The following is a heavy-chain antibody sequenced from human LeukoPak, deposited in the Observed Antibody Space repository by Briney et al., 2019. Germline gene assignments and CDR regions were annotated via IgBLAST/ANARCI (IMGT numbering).Heavy chain of an antibody. D-gene: IGHD4-11*01. V-gene: IGHV3-30*02. Sequence: PGGSLRLSCAASGFTFSSYGMHWVRQAPGKGLEWVAFIRYDGSNKYYADSVKGRFTISRDNSKNTLYLQMNSLRVEDTAVYYCATYSTRNAREFQSWGQGTLVTVSS. CDR2: IRYDGSNK. CDR1: GFTFSSYG. CDR3: ATYSTRNAREFQS. J-gene: IGHJ1*01.